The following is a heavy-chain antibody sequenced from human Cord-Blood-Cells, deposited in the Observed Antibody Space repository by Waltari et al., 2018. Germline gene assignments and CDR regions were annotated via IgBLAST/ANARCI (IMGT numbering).Heavy chain of an antibody. Sequence: QLQLQESGPGLVKPSETLSLTCTVSGGSISSSSYYWGWIRQPPGKGLEWIGSIYYSGSTYYHPSHKSRVTISVDTSKNQFSLKLSSVTAADTAVYYCARLLGGNYYFDYWGQGTLVTVSS. CDR3: ARLLGGNYYFDY. V-gene: IGHV4-39*01. J-gene: IGHJ4*02. CDR2: IYYSGST. CDR1: GGSISSSSYY. D-gene: IGHD2-21*02.